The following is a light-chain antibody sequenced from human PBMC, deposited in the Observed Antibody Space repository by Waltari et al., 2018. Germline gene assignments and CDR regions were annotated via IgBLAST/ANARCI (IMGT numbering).Light chain of an antibody. CDR2: GVF. CDR1: SRDLGGSNH. V-gene: IGLV2-8*01. Sequence: QSALTQPPSASGPPGQPFTIPRTRTSRDLGGSNHSSSYQQHPGKAPQLISYGVFQRPAGVPDRFSGSKAGNAASLTVSGLQAEDEADFYCSSYSGTNNPVVFGGGTRLTVL. CDR3: SSYSGTNNPVV. J-gene: IGLJ2*01.